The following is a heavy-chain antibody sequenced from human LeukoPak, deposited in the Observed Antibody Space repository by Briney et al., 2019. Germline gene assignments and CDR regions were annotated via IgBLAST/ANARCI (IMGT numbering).Heavy chain of an antibody. CDR3: AREGIAVAVYLNY. D-gene: IGHD6-19*01. J-gene: IGHJ4*02. CDR2: IKQDGSEE. Sequence: GGSLRLSCAASGFTFSSYWMSWVRQAPGKGLEWVANIKQDGSEEYYVDSVKGRFTISRDNAKNSLYLQMNSLRAEDTAVYYCAREGIAVAVYLNYWGQGTLVTVSS. V-gene: IGHV3-7*03. CDR1: GFTFSSYW.